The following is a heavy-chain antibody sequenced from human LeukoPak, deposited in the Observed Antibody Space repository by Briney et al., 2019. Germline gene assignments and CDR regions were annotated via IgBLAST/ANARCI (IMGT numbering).Heavy chain of an antibody. Sequence: PGGSLRLSCAASGFSFSSHSMNWVRQAPGKGLEWVSYISRSSSTIYYADPVKGRFTISRDNAKNSLYLQMNSLRAEDTAVYYCAREGGYSSSWYGYWGQGTLVTVSS. CDR3: AREGGYSSSWYGY. D-gene: IGHD6-13*01. J-gene: IGHJ4*02. CDR1: GFSFSSHS. CDR2: ISRSSSTI. V-gene: IGHV3-48*01.